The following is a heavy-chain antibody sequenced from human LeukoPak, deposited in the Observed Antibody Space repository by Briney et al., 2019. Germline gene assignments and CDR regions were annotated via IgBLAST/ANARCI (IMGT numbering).Heavy chain of an antibody. V-gene: IGHV4-38-2*02. Sequence: SETLSLTCTVSGYSISSGYYWGWIRQPPGKGLEWIGSIYHSGSTYYNPSLKSRVTISVDTSKNQFSLKLSSVTAADTAVYYCAHYDFWSDYYFDYWGQGTLVTVSS. J-gene: IGHJ4*02. CDR3: AHYDFWSDYYFDY. CDR1: GYSISSGYY. D-gene: IGHD3-3*01. CDR2: IYHSGST.